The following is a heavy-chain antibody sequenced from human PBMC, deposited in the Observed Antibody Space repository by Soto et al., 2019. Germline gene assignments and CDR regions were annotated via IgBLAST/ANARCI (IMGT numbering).Heavy chain of an antibody. CDR1: GGTFSSYT. Sequence: ASVKVSCKASGGTFSSYTISWVRQAPGQGLEWMGRIIPILGIANYAQKFQGRVTITADKSTSTAYMELSSLRSEDTAVYYCARDPPLAPTEEYYFDYWGQGTLVTVSS. CDR2: IIPILGIA. CDR3: ARDPPLAPTEEYYFDY. J-gene: IGHJ4*02. D-gene: IGHD3-3*02. V-gene: IGHV1-69*04.